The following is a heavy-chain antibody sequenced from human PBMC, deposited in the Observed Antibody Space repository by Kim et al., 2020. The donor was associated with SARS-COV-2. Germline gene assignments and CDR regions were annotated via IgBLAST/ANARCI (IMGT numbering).Heavy chain of an antibody. Sequence: ASVKVSCKASGYTFSGYYMHWVRQAPGQGLEWMGRMNPNSCATNYAQKFQGRVTMTMDTSINTAYMELSSLRSDDTAVYYCARSKSPLPFDYWGQGTLVTVSS. J-gene: IGHJ4*02. V-gene: IGHV1-2*06. CDR3: ARSKSPLPFDY. CDR2: MNPNSCAT. CDR1: GYTFSGYY.